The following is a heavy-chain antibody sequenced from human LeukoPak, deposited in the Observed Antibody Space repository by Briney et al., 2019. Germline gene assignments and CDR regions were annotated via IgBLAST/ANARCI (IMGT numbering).Heavy chain of an antibody. Sequence: ASVKVSCKASGGTFSSYAFYWVRQPPAQGLEWVGGIILIFGTTNNAQKFQGRVMITAEKSTSTDYLELSSLRSEETAVYYCASDLGDSYSGANWFDPWGQGTLVTVSS. CDR3: ASDLGDSYSGANWFDP. V-gene: IGHV1-69*06. CDR1: GGTFSSYA. J-gene: IGHJ5*02. CDR2: IILIFGTT. D-gene: IGHD5-18*01.